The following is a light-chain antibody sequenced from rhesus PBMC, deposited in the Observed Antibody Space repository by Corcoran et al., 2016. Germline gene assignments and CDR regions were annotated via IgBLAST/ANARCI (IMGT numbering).Light chain of an antibody. J-gene: IGKJ1*01. Sequence: SQSVVHSYGSTYLSWYQQKPGQPPRLLIYKVSNRYSGVPDRFSGSGAGTDFTLKISRVEVEDVGVYYCMPYTRIPPTFGQGAKVEIK. CDR3: MPYTRIPPT. V-gene: IGKV2-64*01. CDR1: QSVVHSYGSTY. CDR2: KVS.